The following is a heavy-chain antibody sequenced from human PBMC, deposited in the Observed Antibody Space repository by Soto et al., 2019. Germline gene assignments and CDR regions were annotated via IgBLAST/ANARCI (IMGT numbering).Heavy chain of an antibody. J-gene: IGHJ6*02. V-gene: IGHV4-59*01. CDR1: GGSISSYY. D-gene: IGHD2-2*01. Sequence: PSETLSLTCTVSGGSISSYYWSWIRQPPGKGLEWIGYIYYSGSTNYNPSLKRRVTISVDTSKNQFSLKLSSVTAADTAVYYCARVFQGYCSSTSCYYYYGMDVWGQGTTVTVSS. CDR3: ARVFQGYCSSTSCYYYYGMDV. CDR2: IYYSGST.